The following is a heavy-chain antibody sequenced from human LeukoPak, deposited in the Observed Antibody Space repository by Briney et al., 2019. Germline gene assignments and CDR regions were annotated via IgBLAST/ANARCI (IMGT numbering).Heavy chain of an antibody. D-gene: IGHD1-26*01. Sequence: GGSLRLSCAASGFTFSSYAMHWVRQAPGKGLEWVAVISYDGSNKYYADSVKGRFTISRDNSKNTLYLQMNSLRAEDTAVYYCARDFSVGALIFSFSYWGQGTLVTVSS. CDR3: ARDFSVGALIFSFSY. CDR2: ISYDGSNK. V-gene: IGHV3-30-3*01. J-gene: IGHJ4*02. CDR1: GFTFSSYA.